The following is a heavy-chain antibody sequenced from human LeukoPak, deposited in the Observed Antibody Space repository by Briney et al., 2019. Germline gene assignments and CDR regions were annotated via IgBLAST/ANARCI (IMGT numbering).Heavy chain of an antibody. CDR3: ARGYYYDSSGYYQTYFDY. J-gene: IGHJ4*02. D-gene: IGHD3-22*01. CDR2: IGTAGDT. V-gene: IGHV3-13*01. CDR1: GFTFSSYD. Sequence: PGGSLRLSCAASGFTFSSYDIHWVRQATGKGLEWVSAIGTAGDTYYPGSVKGRFTISRENAKNSLYLQMNSLRAEDTAVYYCARGYYYDSSGYYQTYFDYWGQGTLVTVSS.